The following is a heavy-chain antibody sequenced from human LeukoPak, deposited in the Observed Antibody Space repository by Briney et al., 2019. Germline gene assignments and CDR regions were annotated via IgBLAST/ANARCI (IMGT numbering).Heavy chain of an antibody. CDR1: GGSISSDY. CDR2: IYHSGSI. CDR3: AKSDNSGWLTWFDP. J-gene: IGHJ5*02. D-gene: IGHD6-19*01. V-gene: IGHV4-59*01. Sequence: PSETLSLTCTVSGGSISSDYWSWIRQPPGKGLEWIGYIYHSGSINYNPSLKSRVTISVDTSKNQFSLKLSSVTAADTAVYYCAKSDNSGWLTWFDPWGQGTLVTVSS.